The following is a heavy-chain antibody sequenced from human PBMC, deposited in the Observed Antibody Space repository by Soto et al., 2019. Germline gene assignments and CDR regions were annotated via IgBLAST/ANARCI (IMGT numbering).Heavy chain of an antibody. V-gene: IGHV1-69*08. J-gene: IGHJ5*02. CDR1: GGTFSSYT. CDR2: IIPILGIA. Sequence: QVQLVQSGAEVKKPGSSVKVSCKASGGTFSSYTISWVRQAPGQGLEWMGRIIPILGIANYAQKFQGRVTITADKSTSTAYMELSSLRSEDTAVYYCAREGRGWELLYWFDPWGQGTLVTVSS. CDR3: AREGRGWELLYWFDP. D-gene: IGHD1-26*01.